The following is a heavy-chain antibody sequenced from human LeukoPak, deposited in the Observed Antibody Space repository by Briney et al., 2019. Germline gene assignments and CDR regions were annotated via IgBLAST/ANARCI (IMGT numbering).Heavy chain of an antibody. Sequence: GGSLRLSCAASGFTFSNAWMSWVRQAPGKGPVWVSRINDDGSSTSYADSVKGRFTISRDDAKNTLYLQMNSLRAEDTAVYYCVRGGASTWSWGQGTLVTVSS. CDR1: GFTFSNAW. CDR3: VRGGASTWS. CDR2: INDDGSST. J-gene: IGHJ5*02. V-gene: IGHV3-74*01. D-gene: IGHD2-15*01.